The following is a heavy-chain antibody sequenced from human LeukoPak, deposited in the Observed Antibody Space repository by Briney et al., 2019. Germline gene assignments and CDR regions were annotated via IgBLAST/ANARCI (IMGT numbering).Heavy chain of an antibody. D-gene: IGHD3-22*01. Sequence: SETLSLTCTVSGDSFSSGNYYLSWIRQPPGKGLDWITYMSPSGTTKYNPPLKSRVTTSVDTSRTQFSLRLSSVTAADTAVYYCARGQDDRSGTFDYWGQGILVTVSS. V-gene: IGHV4-61*01. CDR3: ARGQDDRSGTFDY. J-gene: IGHJ4*02. CDR2: MSPSGTT. CDR1: GDSFSSGNYY.